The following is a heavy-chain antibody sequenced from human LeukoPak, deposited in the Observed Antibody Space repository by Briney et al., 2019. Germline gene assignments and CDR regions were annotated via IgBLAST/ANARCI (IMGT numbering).Heavy chain of an antibody. V-gene: IGHV4-34*01. D-gene: IGHD2-21*02. Sequence: SETLSLTCAVYGGSFTVYYWGWICEPPGKGRGCVGEINNSGSTNYNPSLKSRVTISVDTSKNQFSLKLSSVTAADTAVYYCARQVTHYYYYYGMDVWGQGTTVTVSS. CDR2: INNSGST. CDR3: ARQVTHYYYYYGMDV. J-gene: IGHJ6*02. CDR1: GGSFTVYY.